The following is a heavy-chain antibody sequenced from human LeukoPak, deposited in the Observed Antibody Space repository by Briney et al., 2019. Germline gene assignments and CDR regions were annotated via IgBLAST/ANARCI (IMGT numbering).Heavy chain of an antibody. D-gene: IGHD2-2*01. CDR2: INSDGGST. Sequence: GGSLRLSCAASGFTFSSYWMHWVRQAPGKGLVWVSRINSDGGSTSYADSVKGRFTISRDNAKNTLYLQMNSLRAGDTAVYYCARADIVVVPAAVRDFWFDPWGQGTLVTVSS. CDR3: ARADIVVVPAAVRDFWFDP. J-gene: IGHJ5*02. CDR1: GFTFSSYW. V-gene: IGHV3-74*01.